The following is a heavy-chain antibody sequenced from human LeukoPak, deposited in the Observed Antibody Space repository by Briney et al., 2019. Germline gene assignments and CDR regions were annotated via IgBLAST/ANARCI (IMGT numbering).Heavy chain of an antibody. J-gene: IGHJ4*02. CDR3: ARAPSELYPPFDS. D-gene: IGHD1-26*01. CDR1: RPISRYY. CDR2: VYSSGAT. Sequence: RPISRYYGRRVRKMAREGLDWVGFVYSSGATNYNPSLKSRVSISVDTSKNQVSLNLNSVTAADTAVYYCARAPSELYPPFDSWGPGTLVTVSS. V-gene: IGHV4-59*01.